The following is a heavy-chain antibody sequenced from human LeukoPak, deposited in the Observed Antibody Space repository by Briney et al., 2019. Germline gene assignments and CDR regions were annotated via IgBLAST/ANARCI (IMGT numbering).Heavy chain of an antibody. CDR1: GFTFSNYA. J-gene: IGHJ4*02. CDR3: ARESYDSYDY. V-gene: IGHV3-23*01. D-gene: IGHD3-10*01. Sequence: GGSLRLSCAASGFTFSNYAMSWVRQAPGKGLEWVSAISGSGGSTYYADSVRGRFTISRDNSKNTLYLQLNSLRAEDTAVYYCARESYDSYDYWGQGTLVTVSS. CDR2: ISGSGGST.